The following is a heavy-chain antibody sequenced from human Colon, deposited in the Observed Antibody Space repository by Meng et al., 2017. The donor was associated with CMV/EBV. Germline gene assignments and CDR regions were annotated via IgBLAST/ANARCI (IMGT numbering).Heavy chain of an antibody. CDR3: ARIAYYDIVTGYPYFDY. CDR2: IYYSGST. CDR1: SISSGSYY. D-gene: IGHD3-9*01. V-gene: IGHV4-30-4*01. J-gene: IGHJ4*02. Sequence: SISSGSYYWSWIRQPPGKGLEWIGHIYYSGSTYHNPSLKSRVTISVDTSTNHFSLKLTSVTAADTAVYYCARIAYYDIVTGYPYFDYWGQGTLVTVSS.